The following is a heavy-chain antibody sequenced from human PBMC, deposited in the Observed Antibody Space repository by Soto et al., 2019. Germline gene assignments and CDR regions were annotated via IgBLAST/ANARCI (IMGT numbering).Heavy chain of an antibody. CDR2: ISGSGGST. J-gene: IGHJ4*02. Sequence: EVQLLESGGGLVQPGGSLRLSCAASGFTFSSCAMRWVRQAPVKGLEWVSAISGSGGSTYYADSVKGRITISRDNSKNTLYLQMNSLRAEDTAVYYCARRGSGSYYDYWGQGTLVTVSS. V-gene: IGHV3-23*01. CDR3: ARRGSGSYYDY. CDR1: GFTFSSCA. D-gene: IGHD1-26*01.